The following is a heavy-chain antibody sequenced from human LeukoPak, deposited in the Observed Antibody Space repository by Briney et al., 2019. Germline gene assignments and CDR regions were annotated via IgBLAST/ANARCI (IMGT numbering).Heavy chain of an antibody. J-gene: IGHJ4*02. V-gene: IGHV1-2*02. CDR2: INPNSGGT. CDR3: ARHSSSFFDY. CDR1: GYTFTGHH. D-gene: IGHD6-6*01. Sequence: GASVKVSCKASGYTFTGHHIHWVRQAPGQGLEWMGWINPNSGGTNYAQKHQGRVTMTRDTSISTAYMELSRLRSDDTAVYYCARHSSSFFDYWGQGTLVSVSS.